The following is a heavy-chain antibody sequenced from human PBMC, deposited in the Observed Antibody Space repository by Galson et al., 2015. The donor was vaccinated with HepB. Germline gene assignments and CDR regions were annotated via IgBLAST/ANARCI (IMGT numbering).Heavy chain of an antibody. Sequence: LSLTCTVSGGSISSSSYYWGWIRQPPGKGLEWIGYIYHSGSTYYSPSLKSRVSISVDTSKNQFSLKLNSVTAADTAVYYCARDSEGGLGAFDIWGQGTVVTVSS. CDR3: ARDSEGGLGAFDI. V-gene: IGHV4-39*07. D-gene: IGHD3/OR15-3a*01. CDR2: IYHSGST. J-gene: IGHJ3*02. CDR1: GGSISSSSYY.